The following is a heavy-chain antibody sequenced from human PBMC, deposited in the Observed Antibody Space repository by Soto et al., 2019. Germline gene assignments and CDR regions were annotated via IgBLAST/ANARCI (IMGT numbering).Heavy chain of an antibody. V-gene: IGHV3-9*01. CDR2: ISWNSGSI. Sequence: EVHLVESGGGLVQPGRSLRLSCAASGFTFDDYAMHWVRQAPGKGLEWVSGISWNSGSIGYADSVKGRFTISRDNAKNSLYLQMNSLRAEDTALYYCAKDFYGSGMGYFDYWGQGTLVTVSS. D-gene: IGHD3-10*01. CDR1: GFTFDDYA. CDR3: AKDFYGSGMGYFDY. J-gene: IGHJ4*02.